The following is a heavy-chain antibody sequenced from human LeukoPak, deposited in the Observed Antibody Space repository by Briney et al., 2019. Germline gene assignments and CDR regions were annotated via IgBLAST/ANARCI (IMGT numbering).Heavy chain of an antibody. CDR2: IYTSGST. J-gene: IGHJ4*02. Sequence: PSETLSLTPTVSLGSLSRYYSSWIPPPAGKGLEWIGRIYTSGSTNYNPSLKSRVTMSVDTSKNQFSLKLSSVTAADTAVYYCARGVAVAGDFDYWGQGTLVTVSS. D-gene: IGHD6-19*01. CDR3: ARGVAVAGDFDY. CDR1: LGSLSRYY. V-gene: IGHV4-4*07.